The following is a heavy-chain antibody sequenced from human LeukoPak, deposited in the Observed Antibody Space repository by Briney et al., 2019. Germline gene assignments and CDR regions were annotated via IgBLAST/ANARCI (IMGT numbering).Heavy chain of an antibody. CDR2: IYYSGST. V-gene: IGHV4-59*01. CDR1: GGSISSYY. D-gene: IGHD1-26*01. CDR3: ARSSTTYISGSYYYY. J-gene: IGHJ4*02. Sequence: SEALSLTCTVSGGSISSYYWSWIRQPPGKGLEWIGYIYYSGSTNYNPSLKSRVTISVDTSKNQFSLKLSSVTAADTAVYYCARSSTTYISGSYYYYWGQGTLVTVSS.